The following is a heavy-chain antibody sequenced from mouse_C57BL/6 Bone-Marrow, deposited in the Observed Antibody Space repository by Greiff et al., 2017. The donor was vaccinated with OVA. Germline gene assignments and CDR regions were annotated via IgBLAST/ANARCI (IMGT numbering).Heavy chain of an antibody. Sequence: QVQLQQPWAELVKPGASVKLSCKASGYTFTSYWMQWVKQRPGQGLEWIGEIDPSDSYTNYNQKFKGKATLTVDTSSSTAYMQLSSLTSEDSAVYYCAREGTYYGSSLDYWGQGTTLTVSS. D-gene: IGHD1-1*01. CDR1: GYTFTSYW. J-gene: IGHJ2*01. CDR3: AREGTYYGSSLDY. V-gene: IGHV1-50*01. CDR2: IDPSDSYT.